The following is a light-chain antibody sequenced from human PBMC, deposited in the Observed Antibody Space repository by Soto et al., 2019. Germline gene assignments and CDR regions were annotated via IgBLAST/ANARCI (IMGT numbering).Light chain of an antibody. CDR2: GAS. CDR1: QSVSSSY. J-gene: IGKJ1*01. Sequence: EIVLTQSPGTLSLSPGERATLSCRASQSVSSSYLAWYQQKPGQAPRPLIYGASSRAIGIPDRFSGSGSGTDFTLTISRLEPEDFGVYYCQQYGSSPWTFAQGTKADIK. CDR3: QQYGSSPWT. V-gene: IGKV3-20*01.